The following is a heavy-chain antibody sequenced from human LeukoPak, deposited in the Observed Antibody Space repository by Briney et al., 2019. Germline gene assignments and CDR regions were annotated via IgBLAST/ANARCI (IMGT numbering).Heavy chain of an antibody. CDR3: ARHVSYYGSGSYYNR. J-gene: IGHJ4*02. D-gene: IGHD3-10*01. Sequence: PSETLSLTCAVYGGSFSGYYWSWIRQPPGKGLEWIGEINHSGSTNYNPTLKSRVTISVDTSKNQFSLKLSSVTAADTAVYYCARHVSYYGSGSYYNRWGQGTLVTVSS. V-gene: IGHV4-34*01. CDR2: INHSGST. CDR1: GGSFSGYY.